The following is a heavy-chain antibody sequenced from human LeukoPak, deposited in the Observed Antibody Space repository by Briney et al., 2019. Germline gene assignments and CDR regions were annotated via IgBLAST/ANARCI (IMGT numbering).Heavy chain of an antibody. CDR3: ARHIATDYFDY. J-gene: IGHJ4*02. CDR1: VFSFTNYW. V-gene: IGHV5-51*01. CDR2: IYPGDSDT. D-gene: IGHD6-13*01. Sequence: HGESLKISCKASVFSFTNYWIAWVRQKPGEGLGWMGNIYPGDSDTRYNPSFQGQVTISADTSIKTAYLQWSSLKASDTAMYYCARHIATDYFDYWGPGTLVTVSS.